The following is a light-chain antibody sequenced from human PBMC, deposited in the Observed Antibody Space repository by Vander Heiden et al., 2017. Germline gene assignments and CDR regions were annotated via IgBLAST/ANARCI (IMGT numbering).Light chain of an antibody. V-gene: IGKV1-5*03. CDR3: QQYNNYQT. J-gene: IGKJ1*01. Sequence: DIQMTQSPSTLSASVGDRVTITCRASQSISDWLAWYQQKPGKAPKLLIYKASSLESGVPSRFSGSGSGTEFTLTISSLQPDDFATYYCQQYNNYQTFGQGTKVEIK. CDR2: KAS. CDR1: QSISDW.